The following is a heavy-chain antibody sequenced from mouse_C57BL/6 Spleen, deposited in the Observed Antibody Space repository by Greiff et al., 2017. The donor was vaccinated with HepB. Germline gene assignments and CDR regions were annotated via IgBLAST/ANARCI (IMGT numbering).Heavy chain of an antibody. Sequence: QVQLKQSGAELARPGASVKLSCKASGYTFTSYGISWVKQRTGQGLEWIGEIYPRSGNTYYNEKFKGKATLTADKSSSTAYMELRSLTSEDSAVYICARSGRVRTRTREYSGPSTTLTVSS. CDR3: ARSGRVRTRTREY. D-gene: IGHD4-1*01. J-gene: IGHJ2*01. CDR2: IYPRSGNT. V-gene: IGHV1-81*01. CDR1: GYTFTSYG.